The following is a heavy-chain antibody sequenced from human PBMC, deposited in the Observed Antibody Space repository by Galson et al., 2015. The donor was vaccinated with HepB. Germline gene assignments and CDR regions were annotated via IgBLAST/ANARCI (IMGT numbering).Heavy chain of an antibody. CDR2: ISYDGSNK. CDR1: GFTFSSYA. J-gene: IGHJ4*02. V-gene: IGHV3-30-3*01. Sequence: SLRLSCAASGFTFSSYAMHWVRQAPGKGLEWVAVISYDGSNKYYADSVKGRFTISRDNSKNTLYLQMNSLRAEDTAVYYCASRVLGRGQFDYWGQGTLVTVSS. D-gene: IGHD7-27*01. CDR3: ASRVLGRGQFDY.